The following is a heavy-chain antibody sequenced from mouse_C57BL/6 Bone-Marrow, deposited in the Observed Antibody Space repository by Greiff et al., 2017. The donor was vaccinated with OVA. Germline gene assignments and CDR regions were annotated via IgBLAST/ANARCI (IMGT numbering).Heavy chain of an antibody. D-gene: IGHD1-1*01. CDR2: IDPSDSYT. J-gene: IGHJ4*01. CDR1: GYTFTRYW. V-gene: IGHV1-69*01. CDR3: ARDYYGSSSYYAMDY. Sequence: QVQLQPPGAELVMPGASVKLSCKASGYTFTRYWLHWVKQRPGQGLELIGEIDPSDSYTNYTQKFHGKSQLTVDKSSSTAYMQLSSLTSEDSAVYYGARDYYGSSSYYAMDYWGQGTSGTVSS.